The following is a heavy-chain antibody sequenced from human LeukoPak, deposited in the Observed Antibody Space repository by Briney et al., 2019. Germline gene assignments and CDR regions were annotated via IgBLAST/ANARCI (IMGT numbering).Heavy chain of an antibody. CDR2: FYYSGSI. CDR1: GGSISSTSYY. Sequence: PSETLSLTCIVSGGSISSTSYYWGWIRQSPGKGLEWIGSFYYSGSIFDNRSLRSRVTISIDMSKNQFLLKLTSVTAADTAVYYCARSGDFWSGYPKPYYYYYMDVWGKGTTVTVSS. J-gene: IGHJ6*03. V-gene: IGHV4-39*07. CDR3: ARSGDFWSGYPKPYYYYYMDV. D-gene: IGHD3-3*01.